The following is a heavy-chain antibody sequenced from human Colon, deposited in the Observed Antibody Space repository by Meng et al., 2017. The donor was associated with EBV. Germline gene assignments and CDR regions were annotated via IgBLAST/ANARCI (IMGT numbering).Heavy chain of an antibody. CDR3: ARDPRNTSGRLRFDY. CDR2: ISPYNGNT. V-gene: IGHV1-18*01. D-gene: IGHD2-8*02. CDR1: GYTFTSYG. J-gene: IGHJ4*02. Sequence: QVQLVQPGAEVKKPGASVKVSCKASGYTFTSYGISWVRQAPGQGPEWVGWISPYNGNTNYAQNIQGRLTMTTDTSTNTAYMELRSLRSNDTAVYYCARDPRNTSGRLRFDYWGQGTLVTVSS.